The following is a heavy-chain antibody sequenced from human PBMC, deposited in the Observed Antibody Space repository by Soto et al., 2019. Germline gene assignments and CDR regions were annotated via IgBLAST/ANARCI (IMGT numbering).Heavy chain of an antibody. CDR3: ARGRYGDC. J-gene: IGHJ4*02. Sequence: QVHLVQSGAEVKKPGASVKVSCKASGYTFTSYGITWVRQAPGQGLEWMGWISAHNGNTDYAQKLQGRVIVTRDTSTSTAYMEMRSLRSDDTAVYYCARGRYGDCWGQGALVTVSS. D-gene: IGHD1-1*01. V-gene: IGHV1-18*01. CDR2: ISAHNGNT. CDR1: GYTFTSYG.